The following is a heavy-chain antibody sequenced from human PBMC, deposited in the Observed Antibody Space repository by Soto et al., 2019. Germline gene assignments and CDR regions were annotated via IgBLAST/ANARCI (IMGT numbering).Heavy chain of an antibody. D-gene: IGHD3-9*01. Sequence: QVQLVQSGAEVQKPGASVKVSCKASGYIFNNYGISWVRQAPGQGLEWMGWIYSKEGKINFAQKFQGRVTLTTDTSTSTAYIELRSLRFDDAAVYFCARYISYDIDYWGQGTLVTVSS. CDR3: ARYISYDIDY. J-gene: IGHJ4*02. CDR2: IYSKEGKI. V-gene: IGHV1-18*01. CDR1: GYIFNNYG.